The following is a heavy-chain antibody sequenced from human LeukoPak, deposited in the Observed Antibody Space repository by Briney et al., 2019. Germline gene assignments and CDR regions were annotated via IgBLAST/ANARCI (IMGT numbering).Heavy chain of an antibody. V-gene: IGHV1-8*03. CDR3: ARTTSMTASGYDY. Sequence: ASVKVSCKASGYTFTNYHINWVRQASGQGLAWMTCINPDTGDNSYARKFQDRVTITTDTSISTAYMELSSLSSEDTAVYFCARTTSMTASGYDYWGQGTLVTVSS. CDR2: INPDTGDN. J-gene: IGHJ4*02. CDR1: GYTFTNYH. D-gene: IGHD2-21*02.